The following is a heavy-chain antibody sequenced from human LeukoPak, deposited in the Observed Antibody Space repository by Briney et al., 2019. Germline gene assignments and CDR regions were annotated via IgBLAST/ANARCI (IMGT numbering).Heavy chain of an antibody. CDR3: ARDWGAAGLWDY. CDR2: IKEDGSDK. CDR1: GFTFSNYW. Sequence: GGSLRLSCARSGFTFSNYWMSWVRQAAGKGREWVANIKEDGSDKDYVDSVKGRFTISRDNANNSLYLQMNSLRAEDTAIYYCARDWGAAGLWDYWGQGTLVTVSS. J-gene: IGHJ4*02. V-gene: IGHV3-7*05. D-gene: IGHD6-13*01.